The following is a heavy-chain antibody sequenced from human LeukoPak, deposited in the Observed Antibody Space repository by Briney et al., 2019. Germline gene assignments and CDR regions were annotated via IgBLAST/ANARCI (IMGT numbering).Heavy chain of an antibody. Sequence: PSQTLSLTCTVSGGSISRADYYWSWIRQPAGKGLEWIGRIYATGSTNYNPSLKSRVTMSVDTSKNQFSLNLSSVTAADTAVYFCARGNPYSRGWSFDYWGQGTLVTVSS. D-gene: IGHD6-19*01. J-gene: IGHJ4*02. CDR2: IYATGST. CDR3: ARGNPYSRGWSFDY. CDR1: GGSISRADYY. V-gene: IGHV4-61*02.